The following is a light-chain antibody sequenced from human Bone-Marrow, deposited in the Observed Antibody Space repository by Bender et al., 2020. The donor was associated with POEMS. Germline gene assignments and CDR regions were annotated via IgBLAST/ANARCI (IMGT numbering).Light chain of an antibody. CDR1: SSDVMNYDL. V-gene: IGLV2-14*02. J-gene: IGLJ3*02. Sequence: QYALTQPAAVSGSPGQSITIPCTGTSSDVMNYDLVSWYQHHPGRAPQLIIYEANKRPPGVSDRFSGSKSGTSATLGITGLQTGDEADYYCGTWDSSLSAWVFGGGTKLTVL. CDR2: EAN. CDR3: GTWDSSLSAWV.